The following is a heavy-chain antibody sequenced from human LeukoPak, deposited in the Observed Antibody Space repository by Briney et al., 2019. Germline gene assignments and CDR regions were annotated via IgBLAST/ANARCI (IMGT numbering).Heavy chain of an antibody. CDR1: GFTFSSYT. D-gene: IGHD2-2*01. CDR2: ISSGSNSI. J-gene: IGHJ4*02. V-gene: IGHV3-21*01. Sequence: GGSLRLSCGASGFTFSSYTMTWVRQAPGKGLEWVSSISSGSNSIYYADSVKGRFTISRDNAKKSLYLQMNSLRAEDTSVYYCATEGRSTTPGYWGQGTLVTVSS. CDR3: ATEGRSTTPGY.